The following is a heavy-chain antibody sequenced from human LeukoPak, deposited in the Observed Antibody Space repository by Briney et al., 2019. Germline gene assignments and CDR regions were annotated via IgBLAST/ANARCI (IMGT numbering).Heavy chain of an antibody. Sequence: GGSLRLSCAASGFTFSSYWMSWVRQAPGKGLEWVSSISSSSSYIYYADSVKGRFTISRDNAKNSLYLQMNSLRAEDTAVYYCARDYDFWSDIDYWGQGTLVTVSS. V-gene: IGHV3-21*01. CDR1: GFTFSSYW. CDR2: ISSSSSYI. CDR3: ARDYDFWSDIDY. J-gene: IGHJ4*02. D-gene: IGHD3-3*01.